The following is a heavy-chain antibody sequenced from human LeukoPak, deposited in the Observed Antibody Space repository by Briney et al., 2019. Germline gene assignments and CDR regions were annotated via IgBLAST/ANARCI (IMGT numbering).Heavy chain of an antibody. Sequence: ASVKVSCKASGYSFTDYYMHWVRQAPGQGLEWMGWINPNSGDTNFAQKFQGRVTMTRDTSISTAYMDLRSLRSDDTAVYYCAMVRGLVSWFDPWGQGTLVTVSS. CDR3: AMVRGLVSWFDP. D-gene: IGHD3-10*01. CDR1: GYSFTDYY. J-gene: IGHJ5*02. V-gene: IGHV1-2*02. CDR2: INPNSGDT.